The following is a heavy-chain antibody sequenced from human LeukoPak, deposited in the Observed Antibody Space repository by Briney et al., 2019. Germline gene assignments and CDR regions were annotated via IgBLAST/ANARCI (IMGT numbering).Heavy chain of an antibody. CDR1: GGSISSYY. J-gene: IGHJ3*02. CDR3: ARDNEGYCTNGVCYIAFDI. Sequence: PSETLSLTCTVSGGSISSYYWSWIRQPAGKGLGWIGRIYTSGSTNYNPSLKSRVTMSVDTSKNQFSLKLSSVTAADTAVYYCARDNEGYCTNGVCYIAFDIWGQGTMVTVSS. D-gene: IGHD2-8*01. CDR2: IYTSGST. V-gene: IGHV4-4*07.